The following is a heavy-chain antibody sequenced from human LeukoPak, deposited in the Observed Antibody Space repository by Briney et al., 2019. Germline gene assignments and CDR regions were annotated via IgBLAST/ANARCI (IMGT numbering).Heavy chain of an antibody. J-gene: IGHJ4*02. Sequence: QPRGSLRLSPAPSGVTFSSDRMSWVCQAPGKGVGWVANIKQDGSEKYYVDSVKGRFTISRDNAKNSLYLQMNSLRAEDTAVYYCARDPPRGRFPDYWGQGTLVTVSS. CDR1: GVTFSSDR. CDR3: ARDPPRGRFPDY. D-gene: IGHD3-10*01. CDR2: IKQDGSEK. V-gene: IGHV3-7*01.